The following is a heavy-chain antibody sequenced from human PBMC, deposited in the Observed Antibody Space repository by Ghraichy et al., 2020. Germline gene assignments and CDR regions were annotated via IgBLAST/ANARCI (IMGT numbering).Heavy chain of an antibody. CDR1: GYTFTSYG. V-gene: IGHV1-18*01. D-gene: IGHD2-2*01. CDR2: ISAYNGNT. CDR3: ARDRHLLSGSFYYFDY. Sequence: SVKVSCKASGYTFTSYGISWVRQAPGQGLEWMGWISAYNGNTNYAQKLQGRVTVTTDTSTSTAYMELRSLRSDDTAVYYCARDRHLLSGSFYYFDYWGQGTLVTVSS. J-gene: IGHJ4*02.